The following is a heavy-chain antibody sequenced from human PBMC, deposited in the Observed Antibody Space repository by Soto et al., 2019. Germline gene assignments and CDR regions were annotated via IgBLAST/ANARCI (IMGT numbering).Heavy chain of an antibody. CDR3: ARDDAFGNENGFDI. D-gene: IGHD1-1*01. V-gene: IGHV3-33*01. CDR1: GFPFSTYG. J-gene: IGHJ3*02. CDR2: IVSDGSAK. Sequence: QVQLVESGGGVVQPGTSLRLSCAVSGFPFSTYGFHWVRQPPGKGLEWVAVIVSDGSAKYHADSVEGRFTISRDNSKDTLYLQMNCLRAADTAVYYCARDDAFGNENGFDIWGQGTMVTVSS.